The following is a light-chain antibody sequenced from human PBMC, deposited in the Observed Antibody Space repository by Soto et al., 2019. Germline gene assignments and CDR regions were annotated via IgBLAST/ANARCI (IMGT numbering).Light chain of an antibody. CDR3: QHYNSYSEA. CDR1: QTISNY. J-gene: IGKJ1*01. Sequence: DIHMTQSRSSLSAFVGRRFTITCRAGQTISNYVNWYQQKKGKAPKVVIYAASTLQSGVPSRFSGSIFGADFTLTISSLQPEDLATYYCQHYNSYSEAFGQGTKVDI. CDR2: AAS. V-gene: IGKV1-39*01.